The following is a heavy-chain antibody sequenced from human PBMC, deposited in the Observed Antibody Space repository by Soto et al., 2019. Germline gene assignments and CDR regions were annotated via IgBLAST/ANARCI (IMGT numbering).Heavy chain of an antibody. CDR1: GVSISGYY. CDR3: ARELFGRSVWFDP. J-gene: IGHJ5*02. V-gene: IGHV4-59*01. D-gene: IGHD3-10*01. Sequence: SETLSLTCTVSGVSISGYYWSWIRQPPGKGLEWIGYIYYSGSTNYNPSLKSRVTISVDTSKNQFSLKLSSVTAADTAVYYCARELFGRSVWFDPWGQGTLVTVSS. CDR2: IYYSGST.